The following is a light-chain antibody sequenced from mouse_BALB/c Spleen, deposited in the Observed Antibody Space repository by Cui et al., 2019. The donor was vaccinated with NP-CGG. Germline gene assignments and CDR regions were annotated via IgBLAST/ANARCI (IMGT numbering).Light chain of an antibody. CDR2: GTN. CDR3: ALWYSNHWV. J-gene: IGLJ1*01. CDR1: IGAVTTTNY. V-gene: IGLV1*01. Sequence: QVVDTQESALTTSPGETVTLTCRSSIGAVTTTNYANWVQQKPDHLFTGLIGGTNNRAPGVPARFSGSLIGDKAALTITGAQTEDEAIYFCALWYSNHWVFGGGTKLTVL.